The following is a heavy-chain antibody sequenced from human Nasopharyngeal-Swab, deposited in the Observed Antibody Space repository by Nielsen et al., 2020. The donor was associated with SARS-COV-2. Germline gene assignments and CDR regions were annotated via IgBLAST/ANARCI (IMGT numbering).Heavy chain of an antibody. Sequence: SVKVSCKASGATFSSYAISRVRQAPGQGLEWMGGIIPIFGTANYAQKFQGRVTITADKSTSTAYMELSSLRSEDTAVYYCARGDIAVAGDDYWGQGTLVTVSS. V-gene: IGHV1-69*06. D-gene: IGHD6-19*01. CDR2: IIPIFGTA. CDR3: ARGDIAVAGDDY. J-gene: IGHJ4*02. CDR1: GATFSSYA.